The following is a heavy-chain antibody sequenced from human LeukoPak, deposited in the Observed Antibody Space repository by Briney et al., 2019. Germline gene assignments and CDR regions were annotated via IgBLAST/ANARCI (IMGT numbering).Heavy chain of an antibody. V-gene: IGHV1-46*01. D-gene: IGHD2-15*01. CDR2: INPSAGST. J-gene: IGHJ4*02. CDR3: ARLSCSGGSYYLKY. Sequence: ASVKVSCKASGYTFTTYYMHWVRQAPGQGLEWMGIINPSAGSTSCAQKFQGRVTMTRDTSRSTVYMELSSLRSEDTAVYYCARLSCSGGSYYLKYWGQGTLVTVSS. CDR1: GYTFTTYY.